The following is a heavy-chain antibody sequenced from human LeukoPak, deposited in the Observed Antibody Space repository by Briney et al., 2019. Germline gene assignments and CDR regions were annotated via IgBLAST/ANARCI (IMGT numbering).Heavy chain of an antibody. J-gene: IGHJ4*02. CDR2: IYWNDDK. CDR1: GFSLSTSGVG. V-gene: IGHV2-5*01. CDR3: AHWERFDSSIDY. D-gene: IGHD3-9*01. Sequence: SGPTLVKPTQTLTLNCTFSGFSLSTSGVGVGWIRQPPGKALEWLALIYWNDDKRYSPSLKSRLTITKDTSKNQVVLTMTNMDPVDTATYYCAHWERFDSSIDYWGQGTLVTVSS.